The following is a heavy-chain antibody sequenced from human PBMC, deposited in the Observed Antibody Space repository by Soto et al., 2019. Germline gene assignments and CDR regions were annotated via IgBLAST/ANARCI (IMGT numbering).Heavy chain of an antibody. J-gene: IGHJ4*02. Sequence: QVQLVQSGAEVKKPGASVKVSCKASGYTFTGYYMHWVRQAPGQGLEWMGWINPNSGGTNYAQKFQGRVTMTRDTSISTAYMELSRLRSDDTAVYYCARDFDCVWGSYREPGYWGQGTLVTVSS. D-gene: IGHD3-16*02. CDR2: INPNSGGT. V-gene: IGHV1-2*02. CDR1: GYTFTGYY. CDR3: ARDFDCVWGSYREPGY.